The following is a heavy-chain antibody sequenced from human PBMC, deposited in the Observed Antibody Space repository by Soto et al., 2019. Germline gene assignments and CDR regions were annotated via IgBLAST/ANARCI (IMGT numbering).Heavy chain of an antibody. CDR2: IYSGGST. Sequence: PGGSLRLSCAASGFTVSNNYMSWVRQAPGKGLEWVSLIYSGGSTFYADSVKGRFTISRDSSSSMLYLQMNNLKPEDSAIYYCARVGCSSIWCVTQFDNWGQGTLVTVSS. J-gene: IGHJ4*02. V-gene: IGHV3-53*05. CDR1: GFTVSNNY. D-gene: IGHD2-2*01. CDR3: ARVGCSSIWCVTQFDN.